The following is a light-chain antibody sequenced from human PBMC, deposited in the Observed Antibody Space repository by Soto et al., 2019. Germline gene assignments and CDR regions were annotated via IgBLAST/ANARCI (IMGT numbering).Light chain of an antibody. J-gene: IGLJ2*01. CDR1: SGSIASNY. CDR2: EDN. CDR3: QSYDSNNVV. Sequence: NFMLTQPHSVSESPGKTVTISCTRSSGSIASNYVQWYQQCPGSAPTTVIYEDNQRPSGVPDRFSGSIDSSSNSASLTISGLKTEDEADYYCQSYDSNNVVFGGGTKLTVL. V-gene: IGLV6-57*04.